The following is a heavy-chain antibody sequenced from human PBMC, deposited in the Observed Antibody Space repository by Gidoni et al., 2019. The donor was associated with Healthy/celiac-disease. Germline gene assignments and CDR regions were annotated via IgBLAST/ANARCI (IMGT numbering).Heavy chain of an antibody. J-gene: IGHJ4*02. V-gene: IGHV4-38-2*01. CDR2: IYHSGST. CDR1: GYSISSGYY. Sequence: QVQLQESGPGLVKPSETLSLTCAVSGYSISSGYYWGWIRQPPGKGLEWIGSIYHSGSTYYNPSLKIRVTISVDTSKNQFSLKLSSVTAADTAVYYCARVVAVAGPGDYWGQGTLVTVSS. CDR3: ARVVAVAGPGDY. D-gene: IGHD6-19*01.